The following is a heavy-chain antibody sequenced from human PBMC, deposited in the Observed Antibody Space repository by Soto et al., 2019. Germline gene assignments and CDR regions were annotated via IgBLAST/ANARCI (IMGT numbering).Heavy chain of an antibody. V-gene: IGHV4-59*08. Sequence: PSETLSLTCTVSGGSISSYYWSWIRQPPGKGLEWIGYIYYSGSTNYNPSLKSRVTISVDTSKNQFSLKLSSVTAADTAVYYCARRWGRTFDTWGQRTLLTVSS. J-gene: IGHJ4*02. D-gene: IGHD7-27*01. CDR3: ARRWGRTFDT. CDR2: IYYSGST. CDR1: GGSISSYY.